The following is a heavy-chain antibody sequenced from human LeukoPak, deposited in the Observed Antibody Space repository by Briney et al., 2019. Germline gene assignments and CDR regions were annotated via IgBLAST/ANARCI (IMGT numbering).Heavy chain of an antibody. V-gene: IGHV3-23*01. Sequence: GGSLRLSCAASGFTFSSYAMSWVRQAPGKGREWVSAISGSGGRTYYADSVRGRFTISRDNSKNTVYVQMNSLRAEDTAVYFCVVVSYCAVDCYDYWGQGTLVTVPS. CDR1: GFTFSSYA. CDR2: ISGSGGRT. CDR3: VVVSYCAVDCYDY. J-gene: IGHJ4*02. D-gene: IGHD2-21*01.